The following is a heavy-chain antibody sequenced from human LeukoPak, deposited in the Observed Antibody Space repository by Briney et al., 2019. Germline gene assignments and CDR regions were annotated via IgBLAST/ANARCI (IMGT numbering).Heavy chain of an antibody. J-gene: IGHJ4*02. CDR1: GGSISSYY. CDR2: IYTSGTS. V-gene: IGHV4-4*07. Sequence: SETLSLTCTVSGGSISSYYWSWIRQPAGKGLEWIGRIYTSGTSNYNPSYKSRVTMSVDTSKNQFSLKLSSVTAADTAVYYCARGDFWSGFYNYWGQGTLVTVSS. CDR3: ARGDFWSGFYNY. D-gene: IGHD3-3*01.